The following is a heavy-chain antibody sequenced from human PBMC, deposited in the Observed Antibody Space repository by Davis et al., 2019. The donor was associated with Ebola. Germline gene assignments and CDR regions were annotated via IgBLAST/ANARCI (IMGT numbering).Heavy chain of an antibody. Sequence: GESLKISCQGSGYSFTSYWIGWVRQMPGKGLEWMGIIYPGDSDTRYSPSFQGQVTISADKSISTAYLQWSSLKASDTAMYYCARHGPYYDSSYYFDYWGQGTLVTVSS. J-gene: IGHJ4*02. CDR3: ARHGPYYDSSYYFDY. CDR2: IYPGDSDT. CDR1: GYSFTSYW. V-gene: IGHV5-51*01. D-gene: IGHD3-22*01.